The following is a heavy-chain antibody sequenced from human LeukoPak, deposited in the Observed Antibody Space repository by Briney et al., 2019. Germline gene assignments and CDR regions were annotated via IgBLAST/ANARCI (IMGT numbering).Heavy chain of an antibody. CDR1: GFTFRGSA. V-gene: IGHV3-73*01. CDR3: TRDRGTYNRFDP. D-gene: IGHD2-15*01. Sequence: GGSLRLSCAASGFTFRGSAVHWVRPSSGKGLEWVGHFDKKDNLYATAYAESVKGRFTISRDDSKDTAFLHMDSLKTEDTALYYCTRDRGTYNRFDPWGQGTLVTVSS. J-gene: IGHJ5*02. CDR2: FDKKDNLYAT.